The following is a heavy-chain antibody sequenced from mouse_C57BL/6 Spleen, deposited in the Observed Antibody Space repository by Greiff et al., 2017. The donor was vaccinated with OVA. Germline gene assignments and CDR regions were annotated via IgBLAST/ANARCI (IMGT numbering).Heavy chain of an antibody. Sequence: QVQLQQPGAELVRPGSSVKLSCKASGYTFTSYWMDWVKQRPGQGLEWIGNLYPSDSETHYNQKFKDKATLTVDKSSSTAYMQLSSLTSEDSAVYYCARSNDGYFPYYFDYWGQGTTLTVSS. CDR1: GYTFTSYW. D-gene: IGHD2-3*01. J-gene: IGHJ2*01. CDR2: LYPSDSET. CDR3: ARSNDGYFPYYFDY. V-gene: IGHV1-61*01.